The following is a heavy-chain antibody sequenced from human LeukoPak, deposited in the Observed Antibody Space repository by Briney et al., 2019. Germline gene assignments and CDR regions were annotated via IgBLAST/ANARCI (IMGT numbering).Heavy chain of an antibody. Sequence: SVKVSCKASGGTFSSYAISWVRQAPGQGLEWMGGIIPIFGTANYAQKFQGRVTITTDESTSTAYMELRSLRSEDTAVYYCARAQGHYAFWSGYYPSVVDYYYMDVWGKGTTVTVSS. CDR3: ARAQGHYAFWSGYYPSVVDYYYMDV. D-gene: IGHD3-3*01. J-gene: IGHJ6*03. V-gene: IGHV1-69*05. CDR2: IIPIFGTA. CDR1: GGTFSSYA.